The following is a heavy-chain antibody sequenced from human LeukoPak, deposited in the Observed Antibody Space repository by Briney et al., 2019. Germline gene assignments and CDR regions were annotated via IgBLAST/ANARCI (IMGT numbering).Heavy chain of an antibody. CDR1: GFTFSSYG. D-gene: IGHD5-18*01. V-gene: IGHV3-30*18. CDR2: ISYDGSNK. Sequence: GGSLRLSCAASGFTFSSYGMHWVRQAPGKGLEWVAVISYDGSNKYYADSVKGRFTISRDNSKNTLYLQMNSLRAEDTAVYNCAKDSSGYSYGSTDYWGQGTLVTVSS. J-gene: IGHJ4*02. CDR3: AKDSSGYSYGSTDY.